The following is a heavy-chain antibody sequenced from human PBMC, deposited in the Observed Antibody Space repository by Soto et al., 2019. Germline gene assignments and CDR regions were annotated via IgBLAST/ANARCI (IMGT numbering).Heavy chain of an antibody. D-gene: IGHD2-15*01. J-gene: IGHJ3*02. CDR3: ARTGGPDAFDI. V-gene: IGHV5-51*01. CDR1: GYSFTSYW. Sequence: PGESLKISCKGSGYSFTSYWIGWVRQMPGKGLEWMGIIYPGDSETRYGPPFEGQVTMSADKSISTAYLQWNSLKASDTAMYYCARTGGPDAFDIWGQGTMVTVSS. CDR2: IYPGDSET.